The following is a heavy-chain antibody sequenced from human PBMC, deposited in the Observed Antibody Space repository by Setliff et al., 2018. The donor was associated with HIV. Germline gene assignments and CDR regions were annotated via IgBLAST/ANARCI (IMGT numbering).Heavy chain of an antibody. J-gene: IGHJ4*02. D-gene: IGHD2-2*01. V-gene: IGHV4-59*12. CDR2: IFYSGTT. Sequence: SETLSLTCTVSEGYITGYYWTWIRQPPGRGLEWIGYIFYSGTTKFNPSLKSRAAISVDTSKNQFSLKLSSVSAADTAVYYCARGHPIVPTGLVSFYFDHWGQGTLVTVS. CDR1: EGYITGYY. CDR3: ARGHPIVPTGLVSFYFDH.